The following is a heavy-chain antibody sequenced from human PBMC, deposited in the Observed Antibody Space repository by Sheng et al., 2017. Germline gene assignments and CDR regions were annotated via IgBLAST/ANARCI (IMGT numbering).Heavy chain of an antibody. D-gene: IGHD5-12*01. J-gene: IGHJ6*02. Sequence: QITLKESGPTLVKPTQTLTLTCTFSGFSLSTSGVGVGWIRQPPGKALEWLALIYWNDDKRYSPSLKSRLTITKDTSKNQVVLTMTNMDHVDTATYYCAHSGVATTEDYYYGMDVWGQGTTVTVSS. V-gene: IGHV2-5*01. CDR3: AHSGVATTEDYYYGMDV. CDR2: IYWNDDK. CDR1: GFSLSTSGVG.